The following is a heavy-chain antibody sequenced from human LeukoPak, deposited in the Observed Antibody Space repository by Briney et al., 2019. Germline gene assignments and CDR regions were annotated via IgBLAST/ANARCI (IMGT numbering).Heavy chain of an antibody. CDR1: GFSFSDYG. Sequence: GGSLRLSCAGSGFSFSDYGMHWVRKAPGKGLEWVALIWYDGTNKYYVDSVKGRFTISRDNSKNTVSLEMNSLRADDTAVYYCARDRYGIRRDYFDYWGQGILVTVSS. J-gene: IGHJ4*02. CDR3: ARDRYGIRRDYFDY. CDR2: IWYDGTNK. V-gene: IGHV3-33*01. D-gene: IGHD1-14*01.